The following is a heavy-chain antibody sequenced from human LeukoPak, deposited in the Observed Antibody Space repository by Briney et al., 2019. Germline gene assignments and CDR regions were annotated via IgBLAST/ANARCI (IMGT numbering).Heavy chain of an antibody. CDR3: ARDIVATIWGTPHHYYGMDV. V-gene: IGHV1-2*02. D-gene: IGHD5-12*01. CDR1: GYTFTGYY. Sequence: ASVKVSCKASGYTFTGYYMHWVRQAPGQGLEWMGWINPNSGGTNYAQKFQGRDTMTRDTSISTAYMELSRLRSDDTAVYYCARDIVATIWGTPHHYYGMDVWGQGTTVTVSS. CDR2: INPNSGGT. J-gene: IGHJ6*02.